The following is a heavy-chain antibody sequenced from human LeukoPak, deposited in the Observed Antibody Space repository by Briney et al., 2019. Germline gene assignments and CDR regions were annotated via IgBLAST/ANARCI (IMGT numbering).Heavy chain of an antibody. V-gene: IGHV3-11*01. D-gene: IGHD1-1*01. CDR2: ISHTGYST. CDR1: GISFSDYF. CDR3: ARNSRKAGGTFVDY. J-gene: IGHJ4*02. Sequence: GGSLRLSCAASGISFSDYFMSWIRQTPEKGLEWVSYISHTGYSTYYADSVKGRFTISRDNAKESLYLQMNSLTAEDTAVYYCARNSRKAGGTFVDYWGQGTLVIVSS.